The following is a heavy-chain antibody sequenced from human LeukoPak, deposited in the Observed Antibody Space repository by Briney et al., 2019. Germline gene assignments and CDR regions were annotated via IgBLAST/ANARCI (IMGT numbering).Heavy chain of an antibody. D-gene: IGHD4-17*01. CDR3: ARDDYGFLRVIDY. J-gene: IGHJ4*02. Sequence: SETLSLTCTVSGGSISSSSYSWGWIRQPPGKGLEWIGSIYYSGSTYYNPSLKSRVTISVDTSKNQFSLKLSSVTAADTAVYYCARDDYGFLRVIDYWGQGTLVTVSS. V-gene: IGHV4-39*02. CDR1: GGSISSSSYS. CDR2: IYYSGST.